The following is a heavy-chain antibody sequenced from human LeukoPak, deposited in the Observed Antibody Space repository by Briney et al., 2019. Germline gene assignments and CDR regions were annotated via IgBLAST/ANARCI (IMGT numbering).Heavy chain of an antibody. J-gene: IGHJ6*03. CDR3: ERVKYGSGRPASYYYYYMDV. V-gene: IGHV1-2*02. CDR2: INPNSGGT. Sequence: ASVKVSCKASGYTFTGYYMHWVRQAPGQGLEWMGWINPNSGGTNYAQKFQGRVTITTDTSTSTAYMELRRLRSDDTAVYYCERVKYGSGRPASYYYYYMDVWGKGTTVTISS. CDR1: GYTFTGYY. D-gene: IGHD3-10*01.